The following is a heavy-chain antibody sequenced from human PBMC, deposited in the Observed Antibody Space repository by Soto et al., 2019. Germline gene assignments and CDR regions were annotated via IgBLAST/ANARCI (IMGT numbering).Heavy chain of an antibody. J-gene: IGHJ6*03. CDR2: ISSSSSTI. D-gene: IGHD3-3*01. CDR1: GFTFSSYS. Sequence: GGSLRLSCAASGFTFSSYSMNWVRQAPGKGLEWVSYISSSSSTIYYADSVKGRFTISRDNAKNSLYLQMNSLRAEDTAVYYCARDSGFLETYYYYMDVWGKGTTVTVSS. CDR3: ARDSGFLETYYYYMDV. V-gene: IGHV3-48*01.